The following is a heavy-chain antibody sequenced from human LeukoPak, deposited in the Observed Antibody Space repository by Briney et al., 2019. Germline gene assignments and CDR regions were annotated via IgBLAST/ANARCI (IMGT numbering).Heavy chain of an antibody. Sequence: ASVKVSCKASGYTFTRYDINWVRQATGQGLEWMGWMNPNSGNTGYAQKLQGRVTMTRNTSISTAYMELSSLRSEDTAVYYCARVGFDSGWYGYYYYYGMDVWGQGTTVTVSS. CDR2: MNPNSGNT. CDR1: GYTFTRYD. V-gene: IGHV1-8*01. CDR3: ARVGFDSGWYGYYYYYGMDV. D-gene: IGHD6-19*01. J-gene: IGHJ6*02.